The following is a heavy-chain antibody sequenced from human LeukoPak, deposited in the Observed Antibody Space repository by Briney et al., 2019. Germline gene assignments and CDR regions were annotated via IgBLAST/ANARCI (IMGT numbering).Heavy chain of an antibody. CDR3: AKGWGIPIFGVVTN. CDR1: GFTFSSYS. V-gene: IGHV3-30*02. D-gene: IGHD3-3*01. Sequence: PGGSLRLSCAASGFTFSSYSMNWVRQAPGKGLEWVAFIRYDGSNKYYADSVKGRFTISRDNSKNTLYLQMNSLRAEDTAVYYCAKGWGIPIFGVVTNWGQGTLVTVSS. CDR2: IRYDGSNK. J-gene: IGHJ4*02.